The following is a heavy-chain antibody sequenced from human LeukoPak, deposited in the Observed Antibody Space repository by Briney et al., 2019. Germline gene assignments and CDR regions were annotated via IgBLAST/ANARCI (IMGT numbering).Heavy chain of an antibody. J-gene: IGHJ3*02. CDR2: IIPIFGTA. V-gene: IGHV1-69*01. Sequence: GSSGQAPFKASGGPFITYAISWVRPGPGEGLAGMGGIIPIFGTANYAQKVQGRVTITADESTSTAYMELSRLRSEDTAVYYCARVSLQLWLLGAFDIWGQGTMVTVST. CDR1: GGPFITYA. CDR3: ARVSLQLWLLGAFDI. D-gene: IGHD5-18*01.